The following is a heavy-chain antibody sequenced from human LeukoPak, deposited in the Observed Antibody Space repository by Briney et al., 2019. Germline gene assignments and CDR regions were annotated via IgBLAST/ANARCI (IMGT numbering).Heavy chain of an antibody. CDR3: ARDLPSTSNWELDY. CDR1: GYTFIDYY. CDR2: INPNIPNTDDT. J-gene: IGHJ4*02. V-gene: IGHV1-2*06. Sequence: ASVKVSCKASGYTFIDYYIHWVRQAPGQGLEWMGRINPNIPNTDDTDYAQNFQGRVTMTRDTSIITAFMELSRLTSDDTAVYYCARDLPSTSNWELDYWGQGTLVTVFS. D-gene: IGHD7-27*01.